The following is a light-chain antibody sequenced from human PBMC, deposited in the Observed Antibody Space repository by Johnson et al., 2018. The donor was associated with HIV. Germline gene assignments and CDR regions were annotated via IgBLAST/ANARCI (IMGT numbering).Light chain of an antibody. Sequence: QSVLTQPPSVSAAPGQKVTISCSGSSSNIGNNYVSWYQQLPGTAPKLLIYENNKRPSGIPDRLSGSKSGTSPTLGIPGLPTGDAADYYCGTCDRSLTVGTVFGPGTRVTVL. CDR3: GTCDRSLTVGTV. J-gene: IGLJ1*01. CDR1: SSNIGNNY. CDR2: ENN. V-gene: IGLV1-51*02.